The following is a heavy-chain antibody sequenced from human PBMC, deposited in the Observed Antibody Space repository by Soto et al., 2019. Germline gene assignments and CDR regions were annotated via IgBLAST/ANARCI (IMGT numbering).Heavy chain of an antibody. J-gene: IGHJ4*02. Sequence: SETLSLTCTVSGDSISTYYWSWIRQPPGKGLEWIGYIYHSGSTNYNPSLKSRVTISVDTSKNQFSLKLSSVTAADTAVYYCARRIAARYFFDYWGQGTLVTVSS. CDR3: ARRIAARYFFDY. CDR2: IYHSGST. CDR1: GDSISTYY. D-gene: IGHD6-6*01. V-gene: IGHV4-59*08.